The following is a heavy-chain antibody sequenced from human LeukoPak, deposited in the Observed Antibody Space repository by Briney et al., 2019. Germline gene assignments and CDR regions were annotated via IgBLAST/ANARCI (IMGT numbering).Heavy chain of an antibody. V-gene: IGHV4-38-2*02. CDR1: GYSISSGYY. J-gene: IGHJ4*02. CDR3: ARDTRSDYDPYYFDY. CDR2: IYHSGST. D-gene: IGHD5-12*01. Sequence: PSETLSLTCTVSGYSISSGYYWGWIRQPPGKGLEWIGSIYHSGSTYYNPSLKSRVTISVDTSKNQFSLKLSSVTAADTAVYYCARDTRSDYDPYYFDYWGQGTLVTVSS.